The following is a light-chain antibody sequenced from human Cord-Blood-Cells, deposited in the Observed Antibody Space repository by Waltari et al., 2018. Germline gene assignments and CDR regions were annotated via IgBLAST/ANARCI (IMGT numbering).Light chain of an antibody. CDR3: QQRSNWPPYT. CDR2: DAS. V-gene: IGKV3-11*01. Sequence: EIVLTQSPATPSLSPGERATLPCWASQSVSSYLAWYQQKPGQAPRLLIYDASNRATGIPARFSGSGSGTDFTLTISSLEPEDFAVYYCQQRSNWPPYTFGQGTKLEIK. J-gene: IGKJ2*01. CDR1: QSVSSY.